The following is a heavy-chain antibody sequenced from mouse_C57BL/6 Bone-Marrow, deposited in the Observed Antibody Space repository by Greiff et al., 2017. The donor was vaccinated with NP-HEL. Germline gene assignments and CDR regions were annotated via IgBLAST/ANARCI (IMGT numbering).Heavy chain of an antibody. CDR1: GFPITSGYY. CDR3: AGDSSGYGDFDY. CDR2: IPHSGET. D-gene: IGHD3-2*02. Sequence: VMLVESGPGLVKPSQSLFLTCSITGFPITSGYYWILIRQPPGKLLEWMGYIPHSGETFYNPSLQSPISITRETSKNQFFLQLNSVTTEDTAMYYCAGDSSGYGDFDYWGQGSTLTVSS. V-gene: IGHV12-3*01. J-gene: IGHJ2*01.